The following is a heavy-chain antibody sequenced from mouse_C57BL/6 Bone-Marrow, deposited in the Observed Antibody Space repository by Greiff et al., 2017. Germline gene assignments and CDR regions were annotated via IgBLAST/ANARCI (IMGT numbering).Heavy chain of an antibody. V-gene: IGHV1-85*01. Sequence: QVQLKESGPELVKPGASVKLSCKASGYTFTSYDINWVKQRPGQGLEWIGWIYPRDGSTKYNEKFKGKATLTVDTSSCTAYMELHSLTSEDSAVYFCARDYGSSYWYFDVWGTGTTVTVSS. CDR2: IYPRDGST. D-gene: IGHD1-1*01. J-gene: IGHJ1*03. CDR1: GYTFTSYD. CDR3: ARDYGSSYWYFDV.